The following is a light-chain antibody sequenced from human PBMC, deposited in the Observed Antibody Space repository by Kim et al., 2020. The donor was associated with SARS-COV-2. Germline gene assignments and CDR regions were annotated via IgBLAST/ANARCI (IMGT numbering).Light chain of an antibody. CDR3: QHYFSSTSLT. Sequence: SPGERATLSCRASQTVGTNLVWYQHKPGQTPRVLIYGAAIRATGIPDRFSGSGSGTDFSLTISRLEPEDFAVYYCQHYFSSTSLTFGGGTKVDIK. J-gene: IGKJ4*01. CDR1: QTVGTN. V-gene: IGKV3-20*01. CDR2: GAA.